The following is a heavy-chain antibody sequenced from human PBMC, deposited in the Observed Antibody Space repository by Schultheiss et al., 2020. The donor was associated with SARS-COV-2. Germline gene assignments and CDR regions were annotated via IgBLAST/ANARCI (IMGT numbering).Heavy chain of an antibody. D-gene: IGHD6-13*01. J-gene: IGHJ5*02. Sequence: LRLSCTVSGGSIRSGSYYWSWIRQSAGKGLEWIGRIYTSGSTNYNPSLKSRVTISVDTSKNQFSLKLSSVTAADTAVYYCARESRIAAAGIGWFDPWGQGTLVTVSP. CDR3: ARESRIAAAGIGWFDP. CDR1: GGSIRSGSYY. V-gene: IGHV4-61*02. CDR2: IYTSGST.